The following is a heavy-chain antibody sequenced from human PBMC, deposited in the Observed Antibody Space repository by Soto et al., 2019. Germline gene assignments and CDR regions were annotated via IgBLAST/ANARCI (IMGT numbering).Heavy chain of an antibody. CDR1: GYSLSNGPK. J-gene: IGHJ4*02. Sequence: SETLSFTYVVSGYSLSNGPKWGWIRQPPGKGLEWIGSISHSGSTSYNPSLKSRVTMSVDTSNNHISLRLTSVTAADTAVFYCARDEDYAERDWGQGILVTVSS. CDR2: ISHSGST. CDR3: ARDEDYAERD. V-gene: IGHV4-38-2*02. D-gene: IGHD3-16*01.